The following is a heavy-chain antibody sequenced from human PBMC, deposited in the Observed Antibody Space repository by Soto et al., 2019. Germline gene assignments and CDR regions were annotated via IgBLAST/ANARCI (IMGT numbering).Heavy chain of an antibody. V-gene: IGHV1-18*01. Sequence: QVKLVQSGAEVKKPGASVKVSCKASGYTFTSYGITWVRQAPGQGLEWMGWISAYNGNTNYAQKLQGRVTMTTDTSTITAYMELRSLRSDDTAVYYCAISGYCTNGVCPYYYGMDVWGQGTTVTVSS. D-gene: IGHD2-8*01. CDR1: GYTFTSYG. CDR2: ISAYNGNT. J-gene: IGHJ6*02. CDR3: AISGYCTNGVCPYYYGMDV.